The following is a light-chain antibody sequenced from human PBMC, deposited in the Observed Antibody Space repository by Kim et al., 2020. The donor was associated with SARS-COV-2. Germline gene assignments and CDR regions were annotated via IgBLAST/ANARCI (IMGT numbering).Light chain of an antibody. CDR2: GKN. CDR1: SLRSYY. Sequence: LGQTVRITGQGDSLRSYYASWYQQKPGQAPVLVIYGKNNRPSGIPDRFSGSSSGNTASLTITGAQAEDEADYYCNSRDSSGNHWVFGGGTQLTVL. CDR3: NSRDSSGNHWV. V-gene: IGLV3-19*01. J-gene: IGLJ3*02.